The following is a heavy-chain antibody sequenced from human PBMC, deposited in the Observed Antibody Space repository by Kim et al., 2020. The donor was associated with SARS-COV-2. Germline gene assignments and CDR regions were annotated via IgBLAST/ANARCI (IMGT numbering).Heavy chain of an antibody. D-gene: IGHD6-13*01. CDR3: ARDRAAAGTQEFDY. V-gene: IGHV7-4-1*02. J-gene: IGHJ4*02. Sequence: QGFTGRFVFSLDTSVSTAYLQISSLKAEDTAVYYCARDRAAAGTQEFDYWGQGTLVTVSS.